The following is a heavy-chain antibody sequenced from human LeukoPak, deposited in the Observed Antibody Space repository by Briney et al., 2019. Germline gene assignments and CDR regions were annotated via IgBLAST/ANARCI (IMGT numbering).Heavy chain of an antibody. CDR2: ISSSSSYI. D-gene: IGHD5-24*01. CDR3: ARDQGRWLQLHYFDY. Sequence: GGSLRLSCAASGFTFSSYCMNWVRQAPGKGLEWVSSISSSSSYIYYADSVKGRFTISRDNAKNSLYLQMNSLRAEDTAVYYCARDQGRWLQLHYFDYWGQGTLVTVSS. V-gene: IGHV3-21*01. CDR1: GFTFSSYC. J-gene: IGHJ4*02.